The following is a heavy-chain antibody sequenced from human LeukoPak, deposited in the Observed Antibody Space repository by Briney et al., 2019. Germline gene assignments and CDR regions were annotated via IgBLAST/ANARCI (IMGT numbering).Heavy chain of an antibody. CDR1: GFTFSSYA. V-gene: IGHV3-23*01. CDR2: ISGSGGST. Sequence: SGGSLRLSCAASGFTFSSYAMSWVRQAPGKGLEWVSAISGSGGSTYYADSVKGRFTISRDNSKNTLYLQMNSLRAEDTAVYYCASLRREYYDFWSGPGDWFDPWGQGTLVTVSS. J-gene: IGHJ5*02. CDR3: ASLRREYYDFWSGPGDWFDP. D-gene: IGHD3-3*01.